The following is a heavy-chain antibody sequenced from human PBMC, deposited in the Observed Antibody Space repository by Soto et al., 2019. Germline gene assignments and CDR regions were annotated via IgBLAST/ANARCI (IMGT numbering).Heavy chain of an antibody. CDR3: ARVVGYSGYDNWWFDP. CDR2: INAGNGNT. V-gene: IGHV1-3*01. J-gene: IGHJ5*02. Sequence: ASRKGCGTASGYTVTIYAMHWVRQAPGQRLEWMGWINAGNGNTKYSQKFQGRVTITRDTSASTAYMELSSLRSEDTAVYYCARVVGYSGYDNWWFDPWGKGPLVPVSP. CDR1: GYTVTIYA. D-gene: IGHD5-12*01.